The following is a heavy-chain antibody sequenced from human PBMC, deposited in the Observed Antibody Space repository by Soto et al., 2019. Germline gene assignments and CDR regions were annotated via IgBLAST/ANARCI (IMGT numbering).Heavy chain of an antibody. CDR1: GGNFSSYA. D-gene: IGHD3-10*01. V-gene: IGHV1-69*13. J-gene: IGHJ6*02. CDR3: ARGGYYGSGSYHYYGMDV. Sequence: SVKVSCKASGGNFSSYAISWVRQAPGQGLEWMGGIIPIFGTANYAQKFQGRVTVTADESTSTAYMELSSLRSEDTAVYYCARGGYYGSGSYHYYGMDVWGQGTTVTVSS. CDR2: IIPIFGTA.